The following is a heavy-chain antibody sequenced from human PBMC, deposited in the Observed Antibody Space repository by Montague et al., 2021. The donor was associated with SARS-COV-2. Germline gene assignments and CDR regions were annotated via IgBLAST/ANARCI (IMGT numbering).Heavy chain of an antibody. J-gene: IGHJ4*02. CDR1: GGSFSDYH. CDR3: ARGASGY. Sequence: SETLSLTCAVSGGSFSDYHWTWIRQSPGGGLEWIGQINYGGSTKYNPSLRSRVTISIDTSKNQFSLKLTSVTAADTAVYYCARGASGYWGQGALVTVSS. V-gene: IGHV4-34*01. CDR2: INYGGST. D-gene: IGHD1-1*01.